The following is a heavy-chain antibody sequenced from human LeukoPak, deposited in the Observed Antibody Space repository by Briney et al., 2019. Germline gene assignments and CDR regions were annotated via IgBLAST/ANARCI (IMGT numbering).Heavy chain of an antibody. CDR1: GFTFDDYA. Sequence: GGSLRLSCAASGFTFDDYAMHWVRQAPGKGLEWVSGISWNSGSIGYADSVKGRFTISRDNAKNSLHLQMNSLRAEDTALYYCAKGDPYYYGSGSHYYYYYGMDVWGQGTTVTVSS. J-gene: IGHJ6*02. D-gene: IGHD3-10*01. CDR2: ISWNSGSI. CDR3: AKGDPYYYGSGSHYYYYYGMDV. V-gene: IGHV3-9*01.